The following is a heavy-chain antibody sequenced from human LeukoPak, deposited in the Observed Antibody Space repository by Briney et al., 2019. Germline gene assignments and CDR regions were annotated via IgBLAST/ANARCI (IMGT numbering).Heavy chain of an antibody. CDR3: ARGIRMVRGVPPVYYFDY. V-gene: IGHV1-8*01. J-gene: IGHJ4*02. D-gene: IGHD3-10*01. CDR2: MNPNGGNT. CDR1: GYTFTSYD. Sequence: ASVKVSCKASGYTFTSYDINWVRQATGQGLEWMGWMNPNGGNTGYAQKFQGRVTMTRNTSISTAYIELSSLRSEDTAVYYCARGIRMVRGVPPVYYFDYWGQGTLVTVSS.